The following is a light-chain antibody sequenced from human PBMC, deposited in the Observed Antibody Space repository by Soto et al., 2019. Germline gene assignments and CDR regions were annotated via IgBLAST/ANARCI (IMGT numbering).Light chain of an antibody. Sequence: SVLTQSPGTLSLSPGEGATLSCRTSQSISSTYLAWYQQRPRQAPRLLIYAASSRAAGIPDRFSGSGSGTDFTLTISRLEPDDFAVYYCQQYVGSLYTFGQGTKLEI. CDR2: AAS. CDR1: QSISSTY. V-gene: IGKV3-20*01. J-gene: IGKJ2*01. CDR3: QQYVGSLYT.